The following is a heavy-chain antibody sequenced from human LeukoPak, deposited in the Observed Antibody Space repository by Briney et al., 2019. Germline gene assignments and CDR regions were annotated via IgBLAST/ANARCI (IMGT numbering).Heavy chain of an antibody. CDR2: IKQDGSEK. Sequence: PGGSLRLSCAASGFTFSSYWMSWVRQAPGKGLEWVANIKQDGSEKYYVDSVKGRFTISRDNAKNSLYLQMNSLRAEDTAVYYCARGLGTPALRYYYYYMDVWGKGTTVTVSS. CDR3: ARGLGTPALRYYYYYMDV. V-gene: IGHV3-7*01. D-gene: IGHD1-1*01. CDR1: GFTFSSYW. J-gene: IGHJ6*03.